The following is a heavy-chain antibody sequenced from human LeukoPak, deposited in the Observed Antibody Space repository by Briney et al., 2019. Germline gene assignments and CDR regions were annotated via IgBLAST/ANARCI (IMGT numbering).Heavy chain of an antibody. CDR3: GRESQSLLWFGVHL. J-gene: IGHJ4*01. D-gene: IGHD3-10*01. CDR1: GGSISSGSYY. CDR2: IYTSGST. Sequence: PSQALSLTCTVSGGSISSGSYYWSWIRQPAGKGLEWIGRIYTSGSTNYNPSLKSRVTISVDTSKNQFSLKLSSVTAADTAVYHCGRESQSLLWFGVHLWGHGTLVTVSS. V-gene: IGHV4-61*02.